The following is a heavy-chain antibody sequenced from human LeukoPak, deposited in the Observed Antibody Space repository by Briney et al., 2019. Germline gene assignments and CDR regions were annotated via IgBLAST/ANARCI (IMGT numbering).Heavy chain of an antibody. V-gene: IGHV3-23*01. D-gene: IGHD6-13*01. CDR1: GFTFSSYA. CDR3: AKDFSGYSYSYYYYGMDV. Sequence: GGSLRLSCAAPGFTFSSYAMSWVRQAPGKGLEWVSAISGSGGSTYYADSVKGRFTISRDNSKNTLYLQMNSLRAEDTAVYYCAKDFSGYSYSYYYYGMDVWGQGTTVTVSS. J-gene: IGHJ6*02. CDR2: ISGSGGST.